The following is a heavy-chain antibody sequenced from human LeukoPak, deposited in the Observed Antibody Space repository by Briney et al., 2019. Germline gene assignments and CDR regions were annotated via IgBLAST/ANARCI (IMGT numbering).Heavy chain of an antibody. V-gene: IGHV4-34*01. CDR3: ARTKGRVRGVMSYFDY. Sequence: SGTLSLTCAVYGGSFSGYYWSWIRQTPGKGLEWIGEINHSGSTNYNPSLKSRVTISVDTSKNQFSLKLSSVTAADTAVYYCARTKGRVRGVMSYFDYWGQGTLVTVSS. D-gene: IGHD3-10*01. J-gene: IGHJ4*02. CDR2: INHSGST. CDR1: GGSFSGYY.